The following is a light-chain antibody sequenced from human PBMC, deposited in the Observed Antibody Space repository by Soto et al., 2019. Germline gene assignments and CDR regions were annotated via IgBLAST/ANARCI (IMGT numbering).Light chain of an antibody. CDR2: WAS. CDR3: QQYYTTPVT. V-gene: IGKV4-1*01. Sequence: DIVMTQSPDSLAVSLGERATINRKSSQSLLHLAWYQQKPGQPPKLLIYWASTRESGVPDRFSGSGSGTDFTLTISSLQAEDVAVYYCQQYYTTPVTFGQGTKVEIK. J-gene: IGKJ1*01. CDR1: QSLLH.